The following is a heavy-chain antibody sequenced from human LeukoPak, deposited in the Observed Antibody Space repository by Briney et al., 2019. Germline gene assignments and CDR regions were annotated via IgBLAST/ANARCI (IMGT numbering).Heavy chain of an antibody. CDR1: GLTFRNYA. V-gene: IGHV3-30-3*01. J-gene: IGHJ4*02. Sequence: GGSLRLSCTASGLTFRNYAMQWVRQAPGRGLEWVTVISSDGSNRFYTDSVKGRFTISRDNSMNTLYLQMNSLNTEDTAAYYCASAAATMTNLRLVDYWGQGTLVTVSS. CDR3: ASAAATMTNLRLVDY. CDR2: ISSDGSNR. D-gene: IGHD4-17*01.